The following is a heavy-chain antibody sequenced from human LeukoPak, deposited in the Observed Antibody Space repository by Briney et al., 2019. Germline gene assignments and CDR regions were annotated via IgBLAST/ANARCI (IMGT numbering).Heavy chain of an antibody. D-gene: IGHD5-18*01. CDR3: ARAGVDTAMVHSLDY. J-gene: IGHJ4*02. CDR2: IYYSGST. CDR1: DDSITMYY. V-gene: IGHV4-59*01. Sequence: SETLSLACSVSDDSITMYYWSWIRQPPGKGLEWIGYIYYSGSTNYNPSLKSRVTISVDTSKNQFSLKLSSVTAADTAVYYCARAGVDTAMVHSLDYWGQGTLVTVSS.